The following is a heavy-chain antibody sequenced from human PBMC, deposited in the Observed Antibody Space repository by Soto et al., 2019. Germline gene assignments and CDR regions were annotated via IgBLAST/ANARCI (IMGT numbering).Heavy chain of an antibody. D-gene: IGHD3-10*01. CDR2: ISGSVGST. CDR3: EKDRRGRSSPFDY. V-gene: IGHV3-23*01. CDR1: GFTVSSYS. J-gene: IGHJ4*02. Sequence: XVSLSLSFAASGFTVSSYSMSWVRQAPGKGLEWVSAISGSVGSTYYADSVKGRFTISRDNSKNTLYLQMNSLRAEDTAVYYCEKDRRGRSSPFDYWGQGTLVTVYS.